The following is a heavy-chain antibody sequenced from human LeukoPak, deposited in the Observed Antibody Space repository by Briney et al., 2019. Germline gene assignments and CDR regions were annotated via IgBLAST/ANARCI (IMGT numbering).Heavy chain of an antibody. Sequence: PGGSLRLSCAASGFTVSTNYVSWVRQAPGKGLEWVSVIHSGGTTYYADSVKGRSTISRDNSKNTVYLQMNSLRAEDTAVYFCASPYGSGSYWDAFDIWGQGTMVTVSS. V-gene: IGHV3-53*01. J-gene: IGHJ3*02. CDR3: ASPYGSGSYWDAFDI. D-gene: IGHD3-10*01. CDR2: IHSGGTT. CDR1: GFTVSTNY.